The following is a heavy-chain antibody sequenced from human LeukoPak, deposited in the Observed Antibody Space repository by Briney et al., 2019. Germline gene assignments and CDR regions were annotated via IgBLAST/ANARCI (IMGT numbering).Heavy chain of an antibody. V-gene: IGHV3-43D*03. CDR3: AREGSIDYYESSGYYFDY. CDR1: GFTFDDYA. CDR2: ISWDGGST. Sequence: GGSLRLSCAASGFTFDDYAMHWVRQAPGKGLEWVSLISWDGGSTYYADSVKGRFTISRDNSKNTLYLQMNSLRAEDTAVYYCAREGSIDYYESSGYYFDYWGQGTLVTVSS. D-gene: IGHD3-22*01. J-gene: IGHJ4*02.